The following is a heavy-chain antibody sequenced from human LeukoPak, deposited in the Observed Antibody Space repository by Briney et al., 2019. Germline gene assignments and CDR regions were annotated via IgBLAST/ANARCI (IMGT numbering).Heavy chain of an antibody. CDR3: ARVVDTAMVFSY. D-gene: IGHD5-18*01. J-gene: IGHJ4*02. V-gene: IGHV4-59*08. Sequence: SETLSLTCTVSGGSISSYYWSWIRQPPGKGLGWIGYIYYSGSTNYNPSLKSRVTISVDTSKNQFSLTLSSVTAADTAVYYCARVVDTAMVFSYWGQGTLVTVSS. CDR2: IYYSGST. CDR1: GGSISSYY.